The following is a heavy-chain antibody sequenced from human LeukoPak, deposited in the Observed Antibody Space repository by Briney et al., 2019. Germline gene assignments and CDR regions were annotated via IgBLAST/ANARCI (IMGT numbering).Heavy chain of an antibody. D-gene: IGHD5-12*01. CDR3: ARVATLTWGYYYYYMDV. Sequence: SETLSLTYAVYGGSFSGYYWSWIRQPPGKGLEWIGEINHSGSTNYNPSLKSRVTISVDTSKNQFSLKLSSVTAADTAVYYCARVATLTWGYYYYYMDVWGKGTTVTVSS. CDR2: INHSGST. J-gene: IGHJ6*03. CDR1: GGSFSGYY. V-gene: IGHV4-34*01.